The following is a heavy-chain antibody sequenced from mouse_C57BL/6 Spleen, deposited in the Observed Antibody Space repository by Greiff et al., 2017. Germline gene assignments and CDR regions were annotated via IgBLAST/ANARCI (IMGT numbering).Heavy chain of an antibody. V-gene: IGHV3-6*01. Sequence: EVHLVESGPGLVKPSQSLSLTCSVTGYSITSGYYWNWIRQFPGNKLEWMGYISYDGSNNSNPSLKNRISITRDTSKNQFFLKLNSVTTEDTATYYCAILYYGNFWFACWGQGTLVTVSA. CDR2: ISYDGSN. J-gene: IGHJ3*01. CDR1: GYSITSGYY. D-gene: IGHD2-1*01. CDR3: AILYYGNFWFAC.